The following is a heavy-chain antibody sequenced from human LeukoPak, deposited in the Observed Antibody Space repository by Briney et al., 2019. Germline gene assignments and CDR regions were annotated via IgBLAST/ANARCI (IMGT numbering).Heavy chain of an antibody. V-gene: IGHV3-23*01. CDR1: GFTFSSYA. Sequence: GGSLRLSCAASGFTFSSYAMSWVRQAPGKGLEWVSAISGSGGTTYYADSVKGRFTISRDNAKNTVFLQMSSLRAEDTALYYCARKSASGNYPLDYWGQGTLVTVSS. CDR3: ARKSASGNYPLDY. D-gene: IGHD3-10*01. CDR2: ISGSGGTT. J-gene: IGHJ4*02.